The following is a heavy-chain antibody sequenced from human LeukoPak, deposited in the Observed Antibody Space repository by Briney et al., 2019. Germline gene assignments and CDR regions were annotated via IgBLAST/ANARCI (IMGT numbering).Heavy chain of an antibody. CDR3: AKVGRVGALYDY. CDR2: FSGSGGST. D-gene: IGHD1-26*01. V-gene: IGHV3-23*01. J-gene: IGHJ4*02. CDR1: GFTFSRFG. Sequence: GGSLRLSCEASGFTFSRFGITWVRQAPGKGLEWVSGFSGSGGSTYYADSVKGRFTISRDNSKNTLYLQMNSLRAEDTAVYYCAKVGRVGALYDYWGQGTLVTVSS.